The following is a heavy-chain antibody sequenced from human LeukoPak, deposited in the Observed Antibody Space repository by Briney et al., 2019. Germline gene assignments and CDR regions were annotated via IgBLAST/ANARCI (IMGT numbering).Heavy chain of an antibody. CDR1: EFSFSNNW. CDR2: IKRDGSEK. D-gene: IGHD1-26*01. CDR3: AVVGATEALDY. Sequence: GGSLRLSCVASEFSFSNNWMNWVRQAPGKGLEWVANIKRDGSEKYYVDSVKGRFTISRDNAKNSLYLQMSSLRAEDTAVYYCAVVGATEALDYWGQGTLVTVSS. J-gene: IGHJ4*02. V-gene: IGHV3-7*01.